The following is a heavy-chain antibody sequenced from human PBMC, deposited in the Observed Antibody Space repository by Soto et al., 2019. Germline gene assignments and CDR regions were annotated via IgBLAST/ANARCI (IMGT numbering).Heavy chain of an antibody. CDR1: GFTFGDYA. J-gene: IGHJ6*02. CDR3: TRGDLAIELWPNYYGMDV. D-gene: IGHD1-26*01. V-gene: IGHV3-49*03. Sequence: PGGSLRLSCTASGFTFGDYAMSWFRQAPGKGLEWVGFIRSKAYGGTTEYAASVKGRFTISRDDSKSIAYLQMNSLKTEDTAVYYCTRGDLAIELWPNYYGMDVWGQGTTVTVSS. CDR2: IRSKAYGGTT.